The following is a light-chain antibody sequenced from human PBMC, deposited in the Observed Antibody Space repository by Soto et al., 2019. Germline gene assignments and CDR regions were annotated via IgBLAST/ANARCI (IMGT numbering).Light chain of an antibody. CDR3: QQRSNWPPIT. CDR1: QSISIY. CDR2: DAS. J-gene: IGKJ5*01. Sequence: EIVLTQSPATLSSSPCERATLSCRASQSISIYLAWFQQKPGQAPRLLIYDASNRATGIPARFSGSGSGTDFTLTISSLEPEDFAVYYCQQRSNWPPITFGQGTRLEIK. V-gene: IGKV3-11*01.